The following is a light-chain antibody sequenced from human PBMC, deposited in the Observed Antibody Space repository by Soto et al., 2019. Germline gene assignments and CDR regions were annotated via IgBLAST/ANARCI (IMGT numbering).Light chain of an antibody. V-gene: IGKV3-11*01. J-gene: IGKJ4*01. CDR2: DTS. CDR3: QQRANWPPLT. Sequence: EIVLTQSPDTLSLSPGERATLSCRASQSVSSNLAWYQQKPGQAPRLLIYDTSIRASGIPARFSGSGSGTDFTLTISSLEPEDFAVYYCQQRANWPPLTFGGGTKVDIK. CDR1: QSVSSN.